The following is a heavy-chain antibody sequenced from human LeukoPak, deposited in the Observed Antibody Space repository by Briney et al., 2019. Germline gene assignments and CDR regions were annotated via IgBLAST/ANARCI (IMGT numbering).Heavy chain of an antibody. V-gene: IGHV3-23*01. J-gene: IGHJ4*02. CDR1: GFTFSSYA. D-gene: IGHD3-9*01. Sequence: QAGGSLRLSCAASGFTFSSYAMSWVRQAPGKGLXXXXXXSGSGGSTYYADSVKGRFTISRDNSKNTLYLQINSLRAEDTAVYYCAKGPRLYDILTGPFDYWGQGTLVTVSS. CDR2: XSGSGGST. CDR3: AKGPRLYDILTGPFDY.